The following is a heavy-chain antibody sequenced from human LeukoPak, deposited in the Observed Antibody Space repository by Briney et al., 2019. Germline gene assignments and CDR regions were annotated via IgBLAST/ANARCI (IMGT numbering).Heavy chain of an antibody. Sequence: GGSLRLSCAASGFTFYTMHWVRLAPGKRLEYVSAITANGGSKYHADSVRARFTVSRDNSKNTLYLQMGSLRAEDTALYYCARGPNYSFYMDVWGKGTTVTVSS. V-gene: IGHV3-64*02. CDR2: ITANGGSK. CDR3: ARGPNYSFYMDV. CDR1: GFTFYT. J-gene: IGHJ6*03.